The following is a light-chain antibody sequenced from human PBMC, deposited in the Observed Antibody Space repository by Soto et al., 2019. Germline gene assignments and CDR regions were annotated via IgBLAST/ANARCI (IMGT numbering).Light chain of an antibody. Sequence: EIVMTQSPATLSVSPGEIATLSCRASQSVSNRLAWYQQRPGQAPRLLIYRASARATGIPARFSGSGSGTEFPLTISSLQSEYFAIYYCQQSSDCPRTLGKGTKVEIK. J-gene: IGKJ1*01. CDR2: RAS. CDR3: QQSSDCPRT. CDR1: QSVSNR. V-gene: IGKV3-15*01.